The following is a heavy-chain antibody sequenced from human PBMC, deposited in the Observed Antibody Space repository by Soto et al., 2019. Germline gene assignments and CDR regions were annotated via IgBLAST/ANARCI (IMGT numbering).Heavy chain of an antibody. V-gene: IGHV1-18*01. CDR2: ISAYNGNT. CDR1: GYTFTSYG. Sequence: ASAKVSCKASGYTFTSYGISWVRQAPGQGLEWMGWISAYNGNTNYAQKLQGRVTMTTDTSTSTAYMELRSLRSDDTAVYYCARDFLAADAFDIWGQGTMVTVSS. CDR3: ARDFLAADAFDI. J-gene: IGHJ3*02.